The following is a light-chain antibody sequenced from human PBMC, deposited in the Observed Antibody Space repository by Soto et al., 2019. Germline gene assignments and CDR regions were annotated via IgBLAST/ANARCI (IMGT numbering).Light chain of an antibody. V-gene: IGLV2-8*01. CDR3: SSYVGSNYV. J-gene: IGLJ1*01. CDR1: STDFGGYNY. Sequence: QSALTQPPSASGSTGQSVTISCTGTSTDFGGYNYVSLYQQHPGNAPKLIIFEVSERPSGVPDRCSGSKSGSTASLTVSGLQSEDEADYYCSSYVGSNYVFGTGTKLNVL. CDR2: EVS.